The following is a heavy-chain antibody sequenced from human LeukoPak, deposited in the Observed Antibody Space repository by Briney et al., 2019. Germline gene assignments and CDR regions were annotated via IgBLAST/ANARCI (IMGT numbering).Heavy chain of an antibody. Sequence: GGSLRLSCGASRFTFSTYSMSWVRQAPGKGLEWVSVIRSNGADTYYADSVKGRFTISRDNSKNTLYLQMNSLRAEDTAVYYCAKAGDGYNLFDYWGQGTLVTVSS. CDR1: RFTFSTYS. CDR3: AKAGDGYNLFDY. V-gene: IGHV3-23*01. D-gene: IGHD5-24*01. J-gene: IGHJ4*02. CDR2: IRSNGADT.